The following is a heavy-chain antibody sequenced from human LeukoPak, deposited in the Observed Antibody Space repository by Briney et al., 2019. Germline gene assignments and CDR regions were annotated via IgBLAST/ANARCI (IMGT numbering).Heavy chain of an antibody. CDR3: ARENRVVVVPAATWFDP. D-gene: IGHD2-2*01. J-gene: IGHJ5*02. V-gene: IGHV1-69*04. Sequence: GASVKVSCKASGGTFSSYAISWVRQAPGQGLEWMGRIIPILGIANYAQKFQGRVTITADKSTSTAYMELSSLRSEDTAVYYCARENRVVVVPAATWFDPWGQGTLVTVSS. CDR1: GGTFSSYA. CDR2: IIPILGIA.